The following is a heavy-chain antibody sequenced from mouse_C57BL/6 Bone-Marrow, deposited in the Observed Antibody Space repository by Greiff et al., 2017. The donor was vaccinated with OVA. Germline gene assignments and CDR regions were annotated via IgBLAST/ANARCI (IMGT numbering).Heavy chain of an antibody. J-gene: IGHJ3*01. CDR3: ARSGCGYDGTTRFAY. Sequence: QVHVKQPGAELVRPGTSVKLSCKASGYTFTSYWMHWVKQRPGQGLEWIGVIDPSDSYTNYNQKFKGKATLTVDTSSSTAYMQLSSLTSEDSAVYYCARSGCGYDGTTRFAYWGQGTLVTVSA. CDR2: IDPSDSYT. CDR1: GYTFTSYW. D-gene: IGHD2-3*01. V-gene: IGHV1-59*01.